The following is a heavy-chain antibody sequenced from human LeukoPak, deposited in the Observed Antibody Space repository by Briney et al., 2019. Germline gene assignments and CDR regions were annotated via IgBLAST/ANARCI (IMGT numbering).Heavy chain of an antibody. CDR3: AKGASSTALVTLYY. Sequence: PGGSLRLSCAGSGFTFSTYAMTWVRQAPGKGLEWVSAISNSGDTTYYADSVKGRFSISRDSSKNTLFLQMNSLRAEDTAVYYCAKGASSTALVTLYYRGRGTLVTVSS. V-gene: IGHV3-23*01. D-gene: IGHD6-13*01. CDR1: GFTFSTYA. J-gene: IGHJ4*02. CDR2: ISNSGDTT.